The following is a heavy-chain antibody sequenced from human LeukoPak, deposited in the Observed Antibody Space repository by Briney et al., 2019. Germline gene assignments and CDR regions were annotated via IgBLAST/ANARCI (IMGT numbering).Heavy chain of an antibody. CDR2: IYHSGST. CDR3: ARGERSGTYYIVTDYFDY. D-gene: IGHD1-26*01. CDR1: GYSISSGYY. V-gene: IGHV4-38-2*02. J-gene: IGHJ4*02. Sequence: SETLSLTCTVSGYSISSGYYWVWIRQPPGKGLEWIGSIYHSGSTFYNPSLKSRVTISVDTSKNQFSLKLTSVTDADTAVYYCARGERSGTYYIVTDYFDYWSQGTLVTVYS.